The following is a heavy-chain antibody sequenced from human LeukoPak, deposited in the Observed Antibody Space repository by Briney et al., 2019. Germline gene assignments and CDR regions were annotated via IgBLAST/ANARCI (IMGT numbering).Heavy chain of an antibody. J-gene: IGHJ4*02. CDR3: ARDPDSSGATDYFDY. CDR1: GYTFTSYG. V-gene: IGHV1-18*01. Sequence: ASVKVSCKASGYTFTSYGISWVRQAPGQGLEWMGWISAYNGNTNYAQKLQGRVTMTTDTSTSTAYMELRGLRSVDTAVYYCARDPDSSGATDYFDYWGQGTLVTVSS. CDR2: ISAYNGNT. D-gene: IGHD6-19*01.